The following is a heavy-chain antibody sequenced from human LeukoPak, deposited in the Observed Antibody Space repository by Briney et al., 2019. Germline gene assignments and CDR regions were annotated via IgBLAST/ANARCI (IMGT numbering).Heavy chain of an antibody. V-gene: IGHV4-4*02. Sequence: SETLSLTCAVSGGSISRSNWWSWVRQPPGKGLEWIGEIYHSGSTNYNPSLKSRVTISVDTSKNQFSLKLSSVTAADTAVYYCARQGNWKARKYYYYYYMDVWGKGTTVTISS. J-gene: IGHJ6*03. D-gene: IGHD1-1*01. CDR1: GGSISRSNW. CDR3: ARQGNWKARKYYYYYYMDV. CDR2: IYHSGST.